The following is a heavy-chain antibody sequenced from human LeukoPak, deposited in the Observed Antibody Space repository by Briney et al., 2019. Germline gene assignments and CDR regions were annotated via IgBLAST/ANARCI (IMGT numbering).Heavy chain of an antibody. Sequence: GGSLRLSCAASGFTFSSYGMHWVRQAPGKGLEWVSSFSGSGGSTYYADSVKGRVTISRDNSKNTLYLQMNSLRAEDTAVYYCARSGLIRFDYWGQGTLVTVSS. CDR1: GFTFSSYG. D-gene: IGHD2-15*01. J-gene: IGHJ4*02. CDR2: FSGSGGST. CDR3: ARSGLIRFDY. V-gene: IGHV3-23*01.